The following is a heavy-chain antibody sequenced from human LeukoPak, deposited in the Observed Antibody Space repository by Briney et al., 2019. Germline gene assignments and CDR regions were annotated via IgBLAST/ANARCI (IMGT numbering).Heavy chain of an antibody. CDR3: ARAPPRYSGSPLDY. D-gene: IGHD1-26*01. Sequence: SETLSLTCAVYGGSFSGYYWSWIRQPPGKGLEWIGEINHSGSTNYNPSLKSRVTISVDTSKNQFSLKLSSVTAADTAVYYCARAPPRYSGSPLDYWGQGTLVTVSS. V-gene: IGHV4-34*01. CDR1: GGSFSGYY. CDR2: INHSGST. J-gene: IGHJ4*02.